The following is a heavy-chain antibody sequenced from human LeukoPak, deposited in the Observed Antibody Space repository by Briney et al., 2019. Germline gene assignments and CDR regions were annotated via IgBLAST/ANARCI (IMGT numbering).Heavy chain of an antibody. CDR2: IQGDGSNT. CDR1: GFTFSKNW. J-gene: IGHJ4*02. Sequence: GGSLRLSCVASGFTFSKNWMHWVRQTPGKGLVWVSRIQGDGSNTNYADSVKGRFSISRDNAKNTVYLQMNSLRAEDTGIYYCARGTSAGGPISPFDFWGQGTVVTVSS. CDR3: ARGTSAGGPISPFDF. D-gene: IGHD6-13*01. V-gene: IGHV3-74*01.